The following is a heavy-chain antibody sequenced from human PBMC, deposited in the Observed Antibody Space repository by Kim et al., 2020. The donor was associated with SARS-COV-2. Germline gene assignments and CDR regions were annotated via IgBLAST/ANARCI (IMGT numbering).Heavy chain of an antibody. V-gene: IGHV3-23*01. Sequence: GGSLRLSCAASGFTFSSYAMNWVRQAPGKGLEWVSVIGTSGATTYYADSVKGRFSISRDNSKDTLYLQMNSLRAEDTAIYYCAMPPSSRGWNRGFDFWGQGTL. CDR2: IGTSGATT. CDR3: AMPPSSRGWNRGFDF. D-gene: IGHD6-19*01. J-gene: IGHJ4*02. CDR1: GFTFSSYA.